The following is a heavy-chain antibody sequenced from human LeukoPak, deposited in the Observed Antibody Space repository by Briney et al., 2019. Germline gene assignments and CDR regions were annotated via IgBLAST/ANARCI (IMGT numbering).Heavy chain of an antibody. Sequence: GGSLRLSCAASGFTFSSYGMHWVRQAPGKGLEWVAVISYDGSNKYYADSVRGRFTVSRDNAQTSLYLHMNSLRAEDTAVYYCARASNPWLQLSWGQGTLVTVSS. V-gene: IGHV3-30*03. CDR3: ARASNPWLQLS. J-gene: IGHJ4*02. D-gene: IGHD5-24*01. CDR2: ISYDGSNK. CDR1: GFTFSSYG.